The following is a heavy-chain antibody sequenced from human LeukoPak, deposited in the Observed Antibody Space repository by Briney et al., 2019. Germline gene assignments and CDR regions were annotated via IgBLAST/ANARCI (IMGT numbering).Heavy chain of an antibody. CDR2: ISGSGGST. Sequence: PGGSLRLSCAASGFTFSSYAMSWVRQAPGKGLDWVLAISGSGGSTYYADSVKGRFTISRDNSKNTLYLQMNSLRAEDTAVYYCAKDPQLIVVVPAASGYWGQGTLVTVSS. CDR3: AKDPQLIVVVPAASGY. V-gene: IGHV3-23*01. D-gene: IGHD2-2*01. J-gene: IGHJ4*02. CDR1: GFTFSSYA.